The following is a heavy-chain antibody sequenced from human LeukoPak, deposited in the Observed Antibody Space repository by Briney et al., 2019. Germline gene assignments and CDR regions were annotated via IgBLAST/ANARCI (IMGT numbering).Heavy chain of an antibody. V-gene: IGHV3-23*01. CDR2: ISGSGGST. CDR3: AKDARDFDAFDI. Sequence: PGGSLRLSCAASGFTFSSFAMSWVRQAPGKGLEWVSVISGSGGSTYYADSVKGRFTISRDNSKNTLYLQINSLRAEDTAVYYCAKDARDFDAFDIWGQGTMVTVSS. J-gene: IGHJ3*02. D-gene: IGHD2-21*02. CDR1: GFTFSSFA.